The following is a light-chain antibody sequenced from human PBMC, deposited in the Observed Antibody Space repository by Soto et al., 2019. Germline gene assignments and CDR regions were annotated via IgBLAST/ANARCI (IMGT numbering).Light chain of an antibody. CDR3: NSYSISTSWV. Sequence: QSALTQPASVSGSPGQSINISCTGTSSDVGGYNYVSWYQQHPGNAPKLVIFEVDNRPSGVSNRFSGSKSGNTASLTISGLQAEDGGVYYCNSYSISTSWVFGGGTKLTVL. CDR2: EVD. J-gene: IGLJ3*02. V-gene: IGLV2-14*01. CDR1: SSDVGGYNY.